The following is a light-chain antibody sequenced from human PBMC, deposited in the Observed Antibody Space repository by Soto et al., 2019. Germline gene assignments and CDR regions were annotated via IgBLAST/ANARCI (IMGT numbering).Light chain of an antibody. V-gene: IGLV2-23*01. Sequence: QSALTQPASVSGSPGQSITISCTGTSSDVGSYNLVSWYQQHPGKAPKLMIYEASKRPSGVSNRCSGSKSGNTASLTISGLQAEDEADYYCCSYAGSPYVFGTGTKVTVL. J-gene: IGLJ1*01. CDR1: SSDVGSYNL. CDR2: EAS. CDR3: CSYAGSPYV.